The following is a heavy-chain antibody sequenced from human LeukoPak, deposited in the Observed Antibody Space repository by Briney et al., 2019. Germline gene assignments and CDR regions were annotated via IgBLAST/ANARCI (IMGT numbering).Heavy chain of an antibody. V-gene: IGHV1-18*01. J-gene: IGHJ4*02. Sequence: GASVKVSCKASGYTFSDYGISWVRQAPGQGLEWMGWISTYSGNTNYAQKFQGRVAMTTDTSTSTAYMELRSLTSDDTALYYCVRDCDRSGYYCYWGQGTLVTVSS. CDR2: ISTYSGNT. D-gene: IGHD3-22*01. CDR1: GYTFSDYG. CDR3: VRDCDRSGYYCY.